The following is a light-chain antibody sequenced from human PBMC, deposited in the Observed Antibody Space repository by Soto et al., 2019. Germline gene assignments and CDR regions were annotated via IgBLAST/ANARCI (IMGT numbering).Light chain of an antibody. J-gene: IGLJ2*01. CDR3: QSYDPTLRTSL. Sequence: QAVVTQPPSVSGAPGQRVTISCTGSRSNIGAGHAVHWYQQLPGTAPKLLIHSNNIRPSGVPDRFSGSKSGTSASLAIAGLQADDEADYYCQSYDPTLRTSLFGGGTKLTVL. V-gene: IGLV1-40*01. CDR2: SNN. CDR1: RSNIGAGHA.